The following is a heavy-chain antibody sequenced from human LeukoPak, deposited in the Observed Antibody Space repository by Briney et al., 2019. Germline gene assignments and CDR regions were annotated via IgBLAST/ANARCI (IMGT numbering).Heavy chain of an antibody. J-gene: IGHJ4*02. D-gene: IGHD1-1*01. CDR3: ARDPRTVRI. CDR2: ISGSGDDT. CDR1: GFTFTDSY. Sequence: KPGGSLRLSCAASGFTFTDSYMTWVRQAPGNVLEWLSYISGSGDDTNYADSVRGRFTISRDNAKNSLYLQMNSLRVEDTAVYYCARDPRTVRIWGQGTLVTVSS. V-gene: IGHV3-11*06.